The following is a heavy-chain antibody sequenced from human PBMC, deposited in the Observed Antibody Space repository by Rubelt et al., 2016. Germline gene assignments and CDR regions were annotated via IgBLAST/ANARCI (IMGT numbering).Heavy chain of an antibody. CDR2: IYYSGTP. CDR1: GDSVASGAYY. CDR3: AIRAFRNYYGMDV. V-gene: IGHV4-31*03. D-gene: IGHD1-14*01. J-gene: IGHJ6*02. Sequence: QVQLQESGPGLVKPSQTLSLTCPLSGDSVASGAYYWSWFRQRPGTGLELLGPIYYSGTPYSNPSLKTRPTISLDKSKNQFSLRLSSVTAADTAVYYCAIRAFRNYYGMDVWGPGTTVFVSS.